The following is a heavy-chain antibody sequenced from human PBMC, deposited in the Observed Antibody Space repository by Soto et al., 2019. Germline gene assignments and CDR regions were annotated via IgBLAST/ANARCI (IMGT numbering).Heavy chain of an antibody. J-gene: IGHJ3*02. V-gene: IGHV1-2*02. CDR3: TRENIENSDGIYDAFDI. Sequence: ASVKVSCKTSGYTFTDYYTHWVRQAPGQGLQWMGWMNPKSGGASFAQTFQGRVTLTRDTSIGTAHIEVNSLTSDDTAVYFCTRENIENSDGIYDAFDIWGQGTTVTV. CDR1: GYTFTDYY. D-gene: IGHD5-18*01. CDR2: MNPKSGGA.